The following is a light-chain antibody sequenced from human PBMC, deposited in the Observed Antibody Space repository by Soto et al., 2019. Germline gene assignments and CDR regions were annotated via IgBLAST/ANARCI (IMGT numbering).Light chain of an antibody. CDR2: DVS. Sequence: QSALSQPRSVSGSPGQSVTISCTGTSSDVGGYNYVSWYQQHPGKVPKLMIYDVSKRPSGVPDRFSGSKSGNTASLTISGLQAEDEADSYCCSYAGTFGGGTKLTVL. V-gene: IGLV2-11*01. J-gene: IGLJ2*01. CDR1: SSDVGGYNY. CDR3: CSYAGT.